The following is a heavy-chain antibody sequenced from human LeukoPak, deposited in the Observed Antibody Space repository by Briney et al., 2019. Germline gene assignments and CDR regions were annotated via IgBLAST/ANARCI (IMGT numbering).Heavy chain of an antibody. CDR3: ARVSSSWYQDWYFDL. V-gene: IGHV4-34*01. D-gene: IGHD6-13*01. CDR2: INHSGST. Sequence: SETLSLTCTVSGGSISSYYWSWIRQPPGKGLEWIGEINHSGSTNYNPSLKSRVTISVDTSKNQFSLKLSSVTAADTAVYYCARVSSSWYQDWYFDLWGRGTLVTVSS. J-gene: IGHJ2*01. CDR1: GGSISSYY.